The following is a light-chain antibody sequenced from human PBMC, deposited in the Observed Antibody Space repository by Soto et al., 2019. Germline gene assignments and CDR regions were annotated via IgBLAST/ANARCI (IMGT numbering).Light chain of an antibody. Sequence: DIQMTQSPSSLSASVGDRVTITCRASQSISNYLNWYQQKPGKAPNLLIYAVSSLRSGVPSRFSGSGSGTDFSRTITSLQPEDFATYYCQHSYSTARSFGQGTKLEIK. CDR3: QHSYSTARS. J-gene: IGKJ2*01. CDR1: QSISNY. V-gene: IGKV1-39*01. CDR2: AVS.